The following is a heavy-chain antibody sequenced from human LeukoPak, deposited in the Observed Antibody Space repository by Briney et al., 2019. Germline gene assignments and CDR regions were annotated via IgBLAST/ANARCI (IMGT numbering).Heavy chain of an antibody. V-gene: IGHV3-30*02. CDR2: IRYDGSNK. CDR3: AKDPVRMLSGIDY. D-gene: IGHD3-10*01. CDR1: VFTFSSYG. J-gene: IGHJ4*02. Sequence: GWSLRLSCAACVFTFSSYGMHWVRQAPGKGLDGVAFIRYDGSNKYYADSVKGRFTISRDNSKNTLYLQMNSLRAEDTAVYYCAKDPVRMLSGIDYWGQGTLVTVSS.